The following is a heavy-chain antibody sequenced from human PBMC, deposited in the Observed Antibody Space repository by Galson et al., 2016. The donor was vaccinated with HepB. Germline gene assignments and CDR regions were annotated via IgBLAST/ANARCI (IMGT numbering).Heavy chain of an antibody. D-gene: IGHD3-10*01. CDR2: IYYTGST. V-gene: IGHV4-61*01. J-gene: IGHJ5*02. CDR1: GGSVSSGSFY. CDR3: ARVKRWGSGTPIDP. Sequence: EILSLTCTVSGGSVSSGSFYWSWIRQPPGKGLEWIGYIYYTGSTNYNPSLKSRVSISAEKSKNQFSLKLSSVTAADTAVYYCARVKRWGSGTPIDPWGQGTLVTVSS.